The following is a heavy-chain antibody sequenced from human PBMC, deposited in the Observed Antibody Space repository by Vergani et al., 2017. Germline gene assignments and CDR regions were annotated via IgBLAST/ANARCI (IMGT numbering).Heavy chain of an antibody. J-gene: IGHJ6*02. D-gene: IGHD4-17*01. Sequence: VQLVESGGGLAQPGGSLRLSCAASGFTFSDYYMSWIRQSPGKGLQWVSYISPSGGHIFYADSVKGRFTISRDNAKNSLYLQLNGLTAEDTAIYYCVKDFDYGDPGGCVDVWGQGTAVSVFS. V-gene: IGHV3-11*01. CDR1: GFTFSDYY. CDR2: ISPSGGHI. CDR3: VKDFDYGDPGGCVDV.